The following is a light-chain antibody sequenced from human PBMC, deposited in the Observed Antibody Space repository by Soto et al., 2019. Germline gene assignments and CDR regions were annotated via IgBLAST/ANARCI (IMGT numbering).Light chain of an antibody. CDR2: AAS. V-gene: IGKV3-15*01. CDR3: QQYHYWPLT. CDR1: QSIDSN. Sequence: EVLMTQSPDTLSVSPGERATLSCRASQSIDSNLAWYQQKLGQNPRLLIYAASSRATGIPGRFSGSGTGTEFTLTISSLQSEDSAVYYCQQYHYWPLTFGGGTKVKI. J-gene: IGKJ4*01.